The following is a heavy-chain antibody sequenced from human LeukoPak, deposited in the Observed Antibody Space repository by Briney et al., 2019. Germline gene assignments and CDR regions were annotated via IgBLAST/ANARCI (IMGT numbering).Heavy chain of an antibody. Sequence: GGSLRLSCAASGFTFSSYGMHWVRQAPGKGLEWVAVISFDATNKYYADSVKGRFTISRDNAKNSLYLQMNSLRAEDTAVYYCARDRGWQIAVAGTYYFDYWGQGTLVIVSS. CDR2: ISFDATNK. D-gene: IGHD6-19*01. CDR3: ARDRGWQIAVAGTYYFDY. V-gene: IGHV3-30*03. CDR1: GFTFSSYG. J-gene: IGHJ4*02.